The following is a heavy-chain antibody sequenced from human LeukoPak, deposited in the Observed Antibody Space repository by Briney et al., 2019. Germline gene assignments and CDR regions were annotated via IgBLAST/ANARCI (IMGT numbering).Heavy chain of an antibody. D-gene: IGHD1-14*01. CDR1: GVSFSSHY. J-gene: IGHJ4*02. Sequence: PSETLSLTCTVYGVSFSSHYWAWIRQPPGKGLEWIGEINPAGGTNYNPSLKSRVTMSIDTSKNHFSLKLSSVTAADTAVYYCVTRTDWGQGTLVIVSS. CDR2: INPAGGT. V-gene: IGHV4-34*01. CDR3: VTRTD.